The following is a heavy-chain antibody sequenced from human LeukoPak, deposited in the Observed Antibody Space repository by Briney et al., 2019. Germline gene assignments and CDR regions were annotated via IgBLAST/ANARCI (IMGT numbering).Heavy chain of an antibody. CDR2: IRSKAYGGTT. J-gene: IGHJ4*02. CDR1: GFTFGDYA. Sequence: GGSLRLSCTASGFTFGDYAMSWVRQAPGKGLEWVGFIRSKAYGGTTEYAASVKGRFTISRDDSKSIAYLQMNSLKTEDTAVYYCTREKVLRYFDWLLTDYWGQGTLVTVSS. CDR3: TREKVLRYFDWLLTDY. D-gene: IGHD3-9*01. V-gene: IGHV3-49*04.